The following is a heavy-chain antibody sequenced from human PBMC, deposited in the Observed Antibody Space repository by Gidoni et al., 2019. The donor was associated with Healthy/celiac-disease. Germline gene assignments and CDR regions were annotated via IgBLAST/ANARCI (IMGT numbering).Heavy chain of an antibody. CDR2: IYPGDSDT. D-gene: IGHD4-4*01. J-gene: IGHJ6*03. CDR1: GYSFTSYW. V-gene: IGHV5-51*01. Sequence: EVQLVQSGAEVKKPGESLKISCKGSGYSFTSYWIGWVRQMPGKGLECMGIIYPGDSDTRYSPSFQGQVTISADKSISTAYLQWSSLKASDTAMYYCARRRTTVTMGYYYYYYMDVWGKGTTVTVSS. CDR3: ARRRTTVTMGYYYYYYMDV.